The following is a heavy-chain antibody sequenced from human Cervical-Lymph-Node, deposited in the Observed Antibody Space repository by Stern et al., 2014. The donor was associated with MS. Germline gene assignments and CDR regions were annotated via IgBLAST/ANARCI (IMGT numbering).Heavy chain of an antibody. CDR3: AKDRNRGYSYGYSYGMDV. D-gene: IGHD5-18*01. V-gene: IGHV3-9*01. Sequence: EVQLVESGGGLVQPGRSLRLSCAASGFTFDDYAMHWVRQAPGKGLEWVSGICWNSGSIGYADSEKGRFTISRDNAKNSLYLQMNSLRAEDTALYYCAKDRNRGYSYGYSYGMDVWGQGTTVTVSS. J-gene: IGHJ6*02. CDR1: GFTFDDYA. CDR2: ICWNSGSI.